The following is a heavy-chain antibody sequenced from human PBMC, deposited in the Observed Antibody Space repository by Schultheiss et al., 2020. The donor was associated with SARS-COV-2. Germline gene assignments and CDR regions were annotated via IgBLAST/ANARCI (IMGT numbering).Heavy chain of an antibody. D-gene: IGHD4-17*01. V-gene: IGHV3-30-3*01. Sequence: GGSLRLSCAASGFTFSSYAMHWVHQAPGKGLEWVAVISYDGSNKYYADSVKGRFTISRDNSKNTLYLQMNSLRAEDTAVYYCASTKYGDLYYFDYWGQGTLVTVSS. J-gene: IGHJ4*02. CDR2: ISYDGSNK. CDR1: GFTFSSYA. CDR3: ASTKYGDLYYFDY.